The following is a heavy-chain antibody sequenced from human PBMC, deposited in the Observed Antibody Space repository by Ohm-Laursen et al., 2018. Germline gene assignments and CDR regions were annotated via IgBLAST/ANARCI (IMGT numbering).Heavy chain of an antibody. J-gene: IGHJ6*02. CDR1: GFNFEGYA. CDR3: AKDSSGGYYGMHV. Sequence: SLRLSCAASGFNFEGYAMHWVRQAPGKGLEWVASITWNSGSIIYADFVEGRFTISRDNAKNSLVLQVDSLRAEDTALYYCAKDSSGGYYGMHVWGQGTTVTVSS. V-gene: IGHV3-9*01. D-gene: IGHD3-10*01. CDR2: ITWNSGSI.